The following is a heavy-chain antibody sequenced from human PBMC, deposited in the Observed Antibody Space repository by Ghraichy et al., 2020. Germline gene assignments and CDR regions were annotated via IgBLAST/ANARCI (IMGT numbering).Heavy chain of an antibody. CDR3: ARGSREQYRRRFYYYGMDV. V-gene: IGHV3-13*01. Sequence: GGSLRLSCAASGFTFSSYDMHWVRQATGKGLEWVSAIGTAGDTYYPGSVKGRFTISRENAKNSLYLQMNSLRAGDTAVYYCARGSREQYRRRFYYYGMDVWGQGTTVTVSS. CDR1: GFTFSSYD. D-gene: IGHD6-6*01. J-gene: IGHJ6*02. CDR2: IGTAGDT.